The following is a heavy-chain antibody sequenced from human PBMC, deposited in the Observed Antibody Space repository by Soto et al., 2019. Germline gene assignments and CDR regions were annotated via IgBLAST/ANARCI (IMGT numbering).Heavy chain of an antibody. CDR1: GYTFTGYA. CDR3: ARAVAVPADFDY. J-gene: IGHJ4*02. Sequence: QVQLVQSGAEAKKPGASVKVSCKASGYTFTGYAMHWVRQAPGQRLEWMGWINAGNGNTKYSQKFQGRVTITRDTSASTAYMELSRLRSEDTAVYYCARAVAVPADFDYWGQGTLVTVSS. D-gene: IGHD6-19*01. CDR2: INAGNGNT. V-gene: IGHV1-3*01.